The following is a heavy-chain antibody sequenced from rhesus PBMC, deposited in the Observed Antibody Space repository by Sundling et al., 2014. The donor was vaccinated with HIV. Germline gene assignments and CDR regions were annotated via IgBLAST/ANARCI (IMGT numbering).Heavy chain of an antibody. CDR3: ARDCSGLYCYDPFDY. V-gene: IGHV3-54*02. J-gene: IGHJ4*01. Sequence: EVQLVESGGGLVQPGGSLRLSCTASGFTFSNYGIHWVRQAPGKGLEWVAIIWYNGSKKYYGDSVKDRFTVSRDNSKNEVYLQMNNLKVEDTAVYYCARDCSGLYCYDPFDYWGQGVLVIVS. CDR2: IWYNGSKK. CDR1: GFTFSNYG. D-gene: IGHD2-27*01.